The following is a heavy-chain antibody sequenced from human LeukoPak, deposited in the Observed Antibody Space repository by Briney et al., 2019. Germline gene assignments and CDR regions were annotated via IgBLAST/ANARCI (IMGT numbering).Heavy chain of an antibody. CDR2: IIPTFGTA. J-gene: IGHJ3*02. CDR3: VRPMVLGDIEDAFDI. CDR1: GGTFSSYA. V-gene: IGHV1-69*05. Sequence: GASVKVSCKASGGTFSSYAISWVRQAPGQGLEWMGRIIPTFGTANYAQKFQGRVTITTDESTSTAYMELSSLRSEDTAVYYCVRPMVLGDIEDAFDIQGQGTMVTVST. D-gene: IGHD3-10*01.